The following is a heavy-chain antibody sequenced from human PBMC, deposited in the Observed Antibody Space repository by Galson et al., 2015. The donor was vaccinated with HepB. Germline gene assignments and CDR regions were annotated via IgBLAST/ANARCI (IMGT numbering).Heavy chain of an antibody. D-gene: IGHD7-27*01. Sequence: SETLSLTCTASGDSIDSSPYYWVWIRQPPGKGLEWIGNIYYTGTTYYSPSLKSRVTMSIDTSKNQFSLRLTSVTAVDTAVYYCARDFGWGSRRFDPWGQGTLVTVSS. V-gene: IGHV4-39*07. CDR2: IYYTGTT. J-gene: IGHJ5*02. CDR1: GDSIDSSPYY. CDR3: ARDFGWGSRRFDP.